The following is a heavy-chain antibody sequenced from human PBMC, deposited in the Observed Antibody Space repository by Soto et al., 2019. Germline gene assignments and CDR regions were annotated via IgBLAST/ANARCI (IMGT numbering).Heavy chain of an antibody. CDR2: IYHSGST. CDR3: ARARANWGLYGMDV. Sequence: QLQLQESGSGLVKPSQTLSLTCAVSGGSISSGGYSWSWIRQPPGKGLEWIGYIYHSGSTYYNPSLKSRVTISVDRSKNQFSLELSSVTAADTAVYYCARARANWGLYGMDVWGQGTTVTVSS. J-gene: IGHJ6*02. CDR1: GGSISSGGYS. V-gene: IGHV4-30-2*01. D-gene: IGHD7-27*01.